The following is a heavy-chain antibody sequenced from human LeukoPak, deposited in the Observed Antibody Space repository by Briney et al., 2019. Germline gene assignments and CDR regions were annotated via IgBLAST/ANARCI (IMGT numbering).Heavy chain of an antibody. V-gene: IGHV4-4*07. CDR1: GGSISSYY. CDR2: IYTSGST. Sequence: SETLSVTCTVSGGSISSYYWSWIRQPAGKGLEWIGRIYTSGSTNYSPSLKSRVTMSVDTSKNQFSLKLSSVTAADTAVYYCARDRNDFWSGYSLDYWGQGTLVTVSS. D-gene: IGHD3-3*01. CDR3: ARDRNDFWSGYSLDY. J-gene: IGHJ4*02.